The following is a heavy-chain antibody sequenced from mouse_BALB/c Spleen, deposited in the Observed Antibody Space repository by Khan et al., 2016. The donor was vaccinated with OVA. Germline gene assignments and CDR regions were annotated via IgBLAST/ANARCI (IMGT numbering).Heavy chain of an antibody. Sequence: EVELVESGGDLVKPGGSLKLSCAASGYTFSNYAMSWVRQTPDKRLEWVAIISTSGGYTYYTDRLKGRSTISRDNASSTLYLQMSSLKSEDTAIYYCARCLYGSSYEYYAMDYWGQGTPVTVSS. CDR2: ISTSGGYT. CDR1: GYTFSNYA. CDR3: ARCLYGSSYEYYAMDY. V-gene: IGHV5-6*01. J-gene: IGHJ4*01. D-gene: IGHD1-1*01.